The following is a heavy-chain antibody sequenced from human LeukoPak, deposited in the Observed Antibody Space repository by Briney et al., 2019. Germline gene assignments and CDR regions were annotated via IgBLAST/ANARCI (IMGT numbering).Heavy chain of an antibody. CDR3: ARLLVYNRNPRAFDI. D-gene: IGHD1-14*01. J-gene: IGHJ3*02. CDR2: IAHTGNT. V-gene: IGHV4-4*02. Sequence: SSGTLSLPCGVSGDSIRSGSWWSWVRQPPGKGLEWIGEIAHTGNTKYNPSLKSRVTISIDYSKNEFSLNLTSVTAADTAVYYCARLLVYNRNPRAFDIWGQGTMVTVS. CDR1: GDSIRSGSW.